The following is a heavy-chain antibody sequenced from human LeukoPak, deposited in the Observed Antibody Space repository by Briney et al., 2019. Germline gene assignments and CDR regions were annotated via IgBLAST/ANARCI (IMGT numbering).Heavy chain of an antibody. V-gene: IGHV3-23*01. CDR1: GFTFSSCA. CDR2: ISCSGAST. J-gene: IGHJ4*02. Sequence: PGGSLRLSCAASGFTFSSCAMSWVRQAPGKGLEWVSGISCSGASTYYADSVKGRFTISRDNSKNTLCLQMNSLRAEDTAVYYCAKRWGLPTHAGGGYWGQGTLVTVSS. CDR3: AKRWGLPTHAGGGY. D-gene: IGHD3-16*01.